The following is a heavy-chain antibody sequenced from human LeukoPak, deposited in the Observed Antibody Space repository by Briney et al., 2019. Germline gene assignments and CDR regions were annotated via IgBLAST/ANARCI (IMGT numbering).Heavy chain of an antibody. CDR2: IYSDGST. CDR3: AARPDSNMGPYDY. J-gene: IGHJ4*02. D-gene: IGHD1/OR15-1a*01. V-gene: IGHV3-66*01. CDR1: GYTVSDKP. Sequence: GGSLRLSCAASGYTVSDKPMTWVRQAAGKGLEWVSVIYSDGSTYYSESVKGRFYISRDNSKNTLYLQMNSLGAEDTAVYYCAARPDSNMGPYDYGGQGTLVTVSS.